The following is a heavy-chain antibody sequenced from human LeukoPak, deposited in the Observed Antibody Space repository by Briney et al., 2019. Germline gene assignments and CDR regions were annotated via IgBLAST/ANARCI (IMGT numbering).Heavy chain of an antibody. D-gene: IGHD3-22*01. CDR1: GGSISSGDYY. J-gene: IGHJ3*02. CDR2: IYYSGST. CDR3: ARAPAPPLIVVVRRNLISYAFDI. Sequence: SQTLSLTCTVSGGSISSGDYYWSWIRQPPGKGLEWIGYIYYSGSTYYNPSLKSRVTISVDTSKNQFSLKLSSVTAADTAVYYCARAPAPPLIVVVRRNLISYAFDIWGQGTMVTV. V-gene: IGHV4-30-4*08.